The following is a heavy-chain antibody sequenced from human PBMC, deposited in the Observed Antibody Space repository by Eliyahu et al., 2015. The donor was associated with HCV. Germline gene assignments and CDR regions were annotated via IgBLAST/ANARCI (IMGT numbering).Heavy chain of an antibody. CDR1: GFSSSXYW. V-gene: IGHV3-74*01. Sequence: EVQLAESGGGLVKPGGSLRLSCAASGFSSSXYWIPWVRQAPGKGLVWVSRYKSDGSVTDYADFVKGRFTVSRDSTKNTVNLQMKSLRVEDTAVYYCARGGGYCSGDGCSRYWYLDLWGRGTLVTVSS. D-gene: IGHD2-15*01. CDR2: YKSDGSVT. CDR3: ARGGGYCSGDGCSRYWYLDL. J-gene: IGHJ2*01.